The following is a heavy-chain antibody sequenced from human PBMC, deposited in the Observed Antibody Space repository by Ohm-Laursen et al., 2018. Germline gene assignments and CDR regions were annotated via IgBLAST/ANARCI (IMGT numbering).Heavy chain of an antibody. CDR2: IYTSGST. Sequence: GTLSLTCTVSGDSISSYYWTWIRQPAGKGLEWIGHIYTSGSTNYNPSLKSRVTMSVDTSKDQFSLKLSSVTAADTAVYYCARGGTTFFDYWGQGTLVTVSS. J-gene: IGHJ4*02. CDR3: ARGGTTFFDY. D-gene: IGHD1-14*01. CDR1: GDSISSYY. V-gene: IGHV4-4*07.